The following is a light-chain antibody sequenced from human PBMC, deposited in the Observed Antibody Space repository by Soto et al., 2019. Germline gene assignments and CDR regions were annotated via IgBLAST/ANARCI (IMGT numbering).Light chain of an antibody. J-gene: IGKJ4*01. V-gene: IGKV1-5*03. CDR3: QQYKSYLVN. CDR2: KAS. Sequence: DIQMIQFPSTLSASVGDRVTITCRASQSISSWLAWYQQKQGKAPNFLIYKASSLESGVPSRFNGSGSVTKFTLTISSLQPDDFAINYCQQYKSYLVNLGGDTKV. CDR1: QSISSW.